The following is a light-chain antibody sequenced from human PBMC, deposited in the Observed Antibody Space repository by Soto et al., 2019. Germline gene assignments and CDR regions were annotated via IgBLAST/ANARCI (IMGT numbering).Light chain of an antibody. CDR3: QQSFT. J-gene: IGKJ3*01. CDR2: KAS. V-gene: IGKV1-5*03. CDR1: QSISSW. Sequence: DIQMTQSPSTLSASVGDRVTITCRASQSISSWLAWYQQKPGKAPKLVIYKASSLESGVPSRFSGRGSGTEFTRAIRSLQADDFATYYCQQSFTFGPGTKVDIK.